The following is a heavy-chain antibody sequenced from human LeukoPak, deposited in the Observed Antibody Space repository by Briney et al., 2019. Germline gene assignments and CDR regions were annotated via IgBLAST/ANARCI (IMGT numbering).Heavy chain of an antibody. V-gene: IGHV3-30*18. CDR3: AKDGTYYDILTGYYSVWDYFDY. CDR2: ISYDGSNK. J-gene: IGHJ4*02. CDR1: GFTFSSYG. D-gene: IGHD3-9*01. Sequence: PGGSLRLSCAASGFTFSSYGMHWVRQAPGKGLEWVAVISYDGSNKYYADSVKGRFTISRDNSKNTLYLQMNSLRAEDTAVYYCAKDGTYYDILTGYYSVWDYFDYWGQGTLVTVSS.